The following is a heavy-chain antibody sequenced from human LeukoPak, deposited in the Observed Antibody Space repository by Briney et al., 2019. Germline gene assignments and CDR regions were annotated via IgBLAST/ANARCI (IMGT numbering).Heavy chain of an antibody. V-gene: IGHV3-23*01. J-gene: IGHJ4*02. CDR1: GFTFSSYA. Sequence: PGGSLRLSCAASGFTFSSYAMSWVRQAPGKGLEWVSAISGSGGSTYYADSVKGRFTISRDNSKNSLYLQMNGLRAEDTAVYYCARDFGPNILTGYFFDHWGQGTLVTVSS. CDR2: ISGSGGST. CDR3: ARDFGPNILTGYFFDH. D-gene: IGHD3-9*01.